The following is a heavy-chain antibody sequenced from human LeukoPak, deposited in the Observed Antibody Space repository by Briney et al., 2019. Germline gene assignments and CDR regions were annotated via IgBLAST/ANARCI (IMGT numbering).Heavy chain of an antibody. Sequence: SETLSLTCTVSGGSISSYYWSWIRQPPGKGLAWSGYIYYSGSTNYNPSLKSGVTISVDTSKNQFSLKLSSVTAADTAVYYCARVGYYYGSGSYNPLSYWGQGTLVTVSS. CDR2: IYYSGST. J-gene: IGHJ4*02. CDR3: ARVGYYYGSGSYNPLSY. CDR1: GGSISSYY. V-gene: IGHV4-59*01. D-gene: IGHD3-10*01.